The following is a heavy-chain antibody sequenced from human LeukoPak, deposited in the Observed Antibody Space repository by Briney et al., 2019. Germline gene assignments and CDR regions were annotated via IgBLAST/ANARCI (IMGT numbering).Heavy chain of an antibody. CDR3: ARDPYLRYYYMDV. CDR1: GYTFTSYY. J-gene: IGHJ6*03. CDR2: INPSGGST. D-gene: IGHD2-21*01. Sequence: ASVKVSCKASGYTFTSYYMHWVRQAPGQGLEWMGIINPSGGSTSYAQKFQGRVTMTRDMSTSTVYMELSSLRSEDTAVYYCARDPYLRYYYMDVWGKGTTVTVSS. V-gene: IGHV1-46*01.